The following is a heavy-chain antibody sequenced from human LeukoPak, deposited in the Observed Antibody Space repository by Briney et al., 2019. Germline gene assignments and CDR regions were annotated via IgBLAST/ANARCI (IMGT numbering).Heavy chain of an antibody. J-gene: IGHJ4*02. CDR3: ARDGGTSTPFDH. CDR1: GFIFRNYG. Sequence: GGSLRLSCAASGFIFRNYGMNWVRQAPGKGLEWVSGISGHGDITYYADSVKGRFTISRDNAKSTVYLQITGLTAEDTAVYYCARDGGTSTPFDHWGQGTLVTVSS. V-gene: IGHV3-23*01. D-gene: IGHD2-15*01. CDR2: ISGHGDIT.